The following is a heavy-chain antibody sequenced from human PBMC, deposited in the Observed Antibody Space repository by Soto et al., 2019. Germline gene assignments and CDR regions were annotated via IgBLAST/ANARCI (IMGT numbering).Heavy chain of an antibody. V-gene: IGHV3-21*01. CDR1: GFTFSSYS. J-gene: IGHJ5*02. CDR3: ARDSQIAARQTDFDP. Sequence: GGSLRLSCAASGFTFSSYSMNWVRQAPGKGLEWVSSISSSSSYIYYADSVKGRFTISRDNAKNSLYLQMNSLRAEDTAVYYWARDSQIAARQTDFDPWGQGTLVTVSS. CDR2: ISSSSSYI. D-gene: IGHD6-6*01.